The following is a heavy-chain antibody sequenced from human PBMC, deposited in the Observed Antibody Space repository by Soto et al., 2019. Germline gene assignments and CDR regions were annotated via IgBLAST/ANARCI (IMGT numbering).Heavy chain of an antibody. Sequence: GGSLRLSCAASGFTFSTYSMNWVRQAPGKGLEWVSYISSSSSTIFYTDSVKGRFTVSRDNAKNSLYLQMNSLRAEDTAVYYCARDKSLRYFDWLPQGYYFDYWGQGTLVTVSS. V-gene: IGHV3-48*01. J-gene: IGHJ4*02. CDR3: ARDKSLRYFDWLPQGYYFDY. CDR1: GFTFSTYS. D-gene: IGHD3-9*01. CDR2: ISSSSSTI.